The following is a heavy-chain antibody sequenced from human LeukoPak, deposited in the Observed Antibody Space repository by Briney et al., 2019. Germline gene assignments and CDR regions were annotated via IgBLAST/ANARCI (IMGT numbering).Heavy chain of an antibody. V-gene: IGHV1-2*02. J-gene: IGHJ6*03. Sequence: GASVKVSCKASGYTFTGYYMHWVRQAPGQGLEWMGWINPNSGGTNYAQKFQGRVTMTRDTSISTAYMELSRLRSDDTAVYYCARDGVVVVAATLVYYYYMDVWGKGTTVTVSS. CDR2: INPNSGGT. CDR3: ARDGVVVVAATLVYYYYMDV. D-gene: IGHD2-15*01. CDR1: GYTFTGYY.